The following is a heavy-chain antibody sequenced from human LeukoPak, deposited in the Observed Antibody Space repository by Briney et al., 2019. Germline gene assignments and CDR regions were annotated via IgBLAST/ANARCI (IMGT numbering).Heavy chain of an antibody. Sequence: GGCVRLSCAASGCTFSRYAMSGVRQARGKGGEGVAAISGRGGRKYYADSVKGRFTISRANSKNTLYLQMNSLRAEDTAVYYCAKASMDYYDSSGYYFYYYYGMDVWGQGTTVTVSS. CDR2: ISGRGGRK. V-gene: IGHV3-23*01. CDR3: AKASMDYYDSSGYYFYYYYGMDV. CDR1: GCTFSRYA. D-gene: IGHD3-22*01. J-gene: IGHJ6*02.